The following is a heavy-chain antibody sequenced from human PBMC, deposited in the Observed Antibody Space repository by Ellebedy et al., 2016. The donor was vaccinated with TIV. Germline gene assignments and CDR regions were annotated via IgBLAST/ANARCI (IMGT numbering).Heavy chain of an antibody. CDR1: GFTFSTYS. J-gene: IGHJ3*01. V-gene: IGHV3-48*02. CDR3: ARGGGARLRYSFDV. CDR2: IGSRTYIV. Sequence: GESLKISCAASGFTFSTYSMNWVRQAPGKGLEWVSYIGSRTYIVYYADSVKGRFTISRDNAKNSLYLQMNSLRDEDTAVNYCARGGGARLRYSFDVWGHGTMVTVSS. D-gene: IGHD3-9*01.